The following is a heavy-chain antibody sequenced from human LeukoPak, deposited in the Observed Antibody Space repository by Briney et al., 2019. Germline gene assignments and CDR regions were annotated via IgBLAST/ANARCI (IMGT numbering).Heavy chain of an antibody. CDR2: FDPDDGET. Sequence: GASVKVSCKVSGSSLTELSMHWVRQAPGKGLEWMGGFDPDDGETPLFAQKFQGRVSMTEDTSTDTAYMELSSLSSEDTAVYYWATGTIYCSSCSGDYWGQGTLVTVSS. V-gene: IGHV1-24*01. CDR1: GSSLTELS. D-gene: IGHD2-2*01. J-gene: IGHJ4*02. CDR3: ATGTIYCSSCSGDY.